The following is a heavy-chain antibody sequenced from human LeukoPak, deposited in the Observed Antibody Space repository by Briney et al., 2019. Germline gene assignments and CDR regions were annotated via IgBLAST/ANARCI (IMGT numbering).Heavy chain of an antibody. Sequence: ASVKVSYKASGYTFTIYYMHWVRQAPGQGREWMGLINPSGGSTSYAQKFQGRVTMTRDTSTSTVYMELSSLRSEDTAVYYCARVYFSGGSFYPDYWGQGTLVTVSS. CDR3: ARVYFSGGSFYPDY. J-gene: IGHJ4*02. CDR1: GYTFTIYY. D-gene: IGHD2-15*01. V-gene: IGHV1-46*01. CDR2: INPSGGST.